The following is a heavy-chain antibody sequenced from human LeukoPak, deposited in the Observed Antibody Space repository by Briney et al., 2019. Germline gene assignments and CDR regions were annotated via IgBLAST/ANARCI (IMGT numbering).Heavy chain of an antibody. V-gene: IGHV3-48*03. Sequence: PGWSLRLSCAASGFTFSNYEMNWVRQAPGKGLEWLSSISTSSSTISYADSVKGRFTISRDNAKNSLFLQMNSLRAEDTAIYYCARVVGWGSAYRALDYWGQGTLVTVSS. CDR3: ARVVGWGSAYRALDY. CDR1: GFTFSNYE. CDR2: ISTSSSTI. D-gene: IGHD3-16*01. J-gene: IGHJ4*02.